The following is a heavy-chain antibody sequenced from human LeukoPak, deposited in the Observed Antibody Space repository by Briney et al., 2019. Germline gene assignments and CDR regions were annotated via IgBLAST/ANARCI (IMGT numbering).Heavy chain of an antibody. CDR3: ARQAPMVPSSTSWRSRYYYYMDV. V-gene: IGHV5-51*01. Sequence: GESLKISCKGFGYSFTSYWIGWVRQMPGKGLEWMGIIYPGDSDTRYSPSFQGHVTISADKSISTAYLQWSSLKASDTAMYYCARQAPMVPSSTSWRSRYYYYMDVWGKGTTVTVSS. J-gene: IGHJ6*03. CDR2: IYPGDSDT. D-gene: IGHD2-2*01. CDR1: GYSFTSYW.